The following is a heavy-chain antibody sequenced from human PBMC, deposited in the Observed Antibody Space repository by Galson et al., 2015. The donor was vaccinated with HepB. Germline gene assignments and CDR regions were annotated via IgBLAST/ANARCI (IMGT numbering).Heavy chain of an antibody. J-gene: IGHJ4*02. V-gene: IGHV3-21*01. Sequence: SLRLSCAASGFTFSSYSMNWVRQAPGKGLEWVSSISSSSSYIYYADSVKGRFTISRDNAKNLLYLQMNSLRAEDTAVYYCARDEIYDSSGYYLYWGQGTLVTVSS. CDR3: ARDEIYDSSGYYLY. CDR1: GFTFSSYS. D-gene: IGHD3-22*01. CDR2: ISSSSSYI.